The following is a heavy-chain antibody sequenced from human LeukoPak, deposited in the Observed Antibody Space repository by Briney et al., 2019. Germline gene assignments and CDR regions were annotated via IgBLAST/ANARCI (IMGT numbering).Heavy chain of an antibody. V-gene: IGHV3-48*04. CDR1: GFTFGSYT. Sequence: GGSLRLSCAVSGFTFGSYTMNWVRQAPGKGLEWVSHISSTSTTYYADSVKGRFTISRDNAKNSLYLQMNSLRAEDTAVYYCARGMGIVGATSDYWGQGTLVTVSS. J-gene: IGHJ4*02. CDR2: ISSTSTT. CDR3: ARGMGIVGATSDY. D-gene: IGHD1-26*01.